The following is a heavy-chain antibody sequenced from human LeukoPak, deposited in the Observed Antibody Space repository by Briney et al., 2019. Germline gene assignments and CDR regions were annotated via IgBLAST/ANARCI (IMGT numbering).Heavy chain of an antibody. Sequence: ASVKVSCKASGYTFTSYDINWVRQATGQGLEWMGWMNPNSGNTGYAQKFQGRVTMTRNTSISTAYMELSSLRSEDTAVYYCARGGQREPYYYGMDVWGQWTTVTVSS. CDR1: GYTFTSYD. CDR2: MNPNSGNT. CDR3: ARGGQREPYYYGMDV. V-gene: IGHV1-8*01. D-gene: IGHD6-25*01. J-gene: IGHJ6*02.